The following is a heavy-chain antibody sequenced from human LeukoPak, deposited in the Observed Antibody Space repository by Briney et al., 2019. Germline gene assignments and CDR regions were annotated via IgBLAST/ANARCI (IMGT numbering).Heavy chain of an antibody. V-gene: IGHV4-59*01. J-gene: IGHJ4*02. D-gene: IGHD5-24*01. Sequence: PSETLSLTCTVSGGSINSYYWSWIGQPPGKGLEGIGHIYYSGSTNYNPSLKSRVTISVDTSKNQFSLKLTSVTAADTAVYYCARRGQGGYNLYFFDYWGQGSLVTVSS. CDR3: ARRGQGGYNLYFFDY. CDR2: IYYSGST. CDR1: GGSINSYY.